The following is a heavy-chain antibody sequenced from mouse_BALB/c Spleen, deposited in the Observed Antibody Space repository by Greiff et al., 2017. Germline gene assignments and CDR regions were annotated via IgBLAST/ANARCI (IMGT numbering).Heavy chain of an antibody. D-gene: IGHD1-1*01. CDR2: IWSDGST. CDR1: GFSLTSYG. Sequence: QVQLKESGPDLVAPSQSLSITCTVSGFSLTSYGVHWVRQPPGKGLEWLVVIWSDGSTNYNSALKSRLSISKDNSKSHVFLKMNSLQTDDTAMYYGARHSPYDYGSSYDAIDYWGQGTSVTVSA. CDR3: ARHSPYDYGSSYDAIDY. J-gene: IGHJ4*01. V-gene: IGHV2-6-2*01.